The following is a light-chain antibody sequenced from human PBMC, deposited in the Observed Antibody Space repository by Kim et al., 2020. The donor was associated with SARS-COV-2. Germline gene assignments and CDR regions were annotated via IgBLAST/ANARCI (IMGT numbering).Light chain of an antibody. CDR1: RLRSYY. V-gene: IGLV3-19*01. CDR2: GKD. CDR3: NSRDRSGNHMV. Sequence: ALGQTVRITCKGDRLRSYYASWYQQKPGQAPVLLIYGKDNRPSGLPDRFSGSSSGNTASLTITGAQAEDEADYYCNSRDRSGNHMVFGGGTQLTVL. J-gene: IGLJ3*02.